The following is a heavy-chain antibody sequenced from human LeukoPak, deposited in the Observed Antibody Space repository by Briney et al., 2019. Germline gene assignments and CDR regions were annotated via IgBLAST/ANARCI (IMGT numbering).Heavy chain of an antibody. V-gene: IGHV3-23*01. CDR2: ISGSGGST. CDR3: AKRERYDILTGYHIDY. D-gene: IGHD3-9*01. Sequence: GGTLRLSCAASGFTFSSYGMSWVRQAPGKGLEWVSAISGSGGSTYYADSVKGRFTISRDNSKNTLYLQMNSLRAEDTAVYYCAKRERYDILTGYHIDYRGQGTLVTVSS. CDR1: GFTFSSYG. J-gene: IGHJ4*02.